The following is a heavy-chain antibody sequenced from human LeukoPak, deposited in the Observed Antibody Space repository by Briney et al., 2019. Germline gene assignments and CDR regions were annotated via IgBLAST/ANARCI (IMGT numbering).Heavy chain of an antibody. CDR2: ILYDGSNK. Sequence: GGSLRLSCAASGFTFSSYAMHGVRQAPGKGLEWVAVILYDGSNKYYADSVKGRFTISRDNSKSTLYLQMNSLRAEDTAVYYCAREDTALVLGYYFDYWGQGTLVTVSS. CDR3: AREDTALVLGYYFDY. CDR1: GFTFSSYA. J-gene: IGHJ4*02. V-gene: IGHV3-30*04. D-gene: IGHD5-18*01.